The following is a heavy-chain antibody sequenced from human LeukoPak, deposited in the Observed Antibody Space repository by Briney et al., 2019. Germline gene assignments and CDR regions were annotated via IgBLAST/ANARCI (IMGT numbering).Heavy chain of an antibody. CDR2: ISSSGSTI. D-gene: IGHD6-13*01. V-gene: IGHV3-48*03. CDR1: GFTFSSYE. Sequence: PGGSLRLSCAASGFTFSSYEMNWVRQAPGKGLEWVSYISSSGSTIYYADSVKGRFTISRDNAKNSLYLQMNSLRAEDTAVYYCAREDSSSLKRPPYWGQGTLVTVSS. J-gene: IGHJ4*02. CDR3: AREDSSSLKRPPY.